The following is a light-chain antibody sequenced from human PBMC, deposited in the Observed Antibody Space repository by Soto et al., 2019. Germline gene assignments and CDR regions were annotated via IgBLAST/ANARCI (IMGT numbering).Light chain of an antibody. Sequence: EIVMTQSPATLSVSPGERATLSCRASQSVSGNLAWYQQKPGQAPRLLIYGASTRATGITARFSGSGSGTEFTLTISSLQSEDFAVYYCQQYNNWPRTFGQGTKLEIK. CDR3: QQYNNWPRT. CDR2: GAS. V-gene: IGKV3-15*01. CDR1: QSVSGN. J-gene: IGKJ2*01.